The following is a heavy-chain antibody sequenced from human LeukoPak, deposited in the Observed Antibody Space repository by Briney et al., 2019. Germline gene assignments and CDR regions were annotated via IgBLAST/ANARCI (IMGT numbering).Heavy chain of an antibody. V-gene: IGHV4-59*08. CDR1: GDSLNGYY. Sequence: SETLSLTCTVSGDSLNGYYWGWIRQPPGKGLECIGYIHFSAGTAHNASLKSRLTISLDTSKNQFSLTLSSVSAADTAVYYCARHVYGVGMVVWGKGTTVTVSS. CDR3: ARHVYGVGMVV. CDR2: IHFSAGT. D-gene: IGHD4-17*01. J-gene: IGHJ6*04.